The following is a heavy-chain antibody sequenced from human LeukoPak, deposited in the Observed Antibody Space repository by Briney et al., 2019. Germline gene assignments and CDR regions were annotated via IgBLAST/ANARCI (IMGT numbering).Heavy chain of an antibody. CDR1: GGSISSSSHY. J-gene: IGHJ4*02. D-gene: IGHD3-16*01. CDR2: IYHTGST. Sequence: KPSETLSLTCTVSGGSISSSSHYWGWIRQPPGKGLEWIGSIYHTGSTYYNPSLKSRVTISADTSKNQFSLKLSSVTAADTAVYYCARERGKPRGGFYWGQGTLVTVSS. CDR3: ARERGKPRGGFY. V-gene: IGHV4-39*02.